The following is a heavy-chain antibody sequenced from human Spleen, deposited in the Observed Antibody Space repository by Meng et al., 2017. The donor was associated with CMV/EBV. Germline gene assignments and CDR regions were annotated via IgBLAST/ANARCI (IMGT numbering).Heavy chain of an antibody. V-gene: IGHV3-21*01. J-gene: IGHJ5*02. Sequence: ASGFTLSTYTISWVRQAPGKGLGWVSSISSGNTFIYYADSVKGRFTISRDNSKNTLYLQMNSLRAEDTAVYYCARDDEDHSFGFDPWGQGTLVTVSS. CDR1: GFTLSTYT. CDR2: ISSGNTFI. D-gene: IGHD1-14*01. CDR3: ARDDEDHSFGFDP.